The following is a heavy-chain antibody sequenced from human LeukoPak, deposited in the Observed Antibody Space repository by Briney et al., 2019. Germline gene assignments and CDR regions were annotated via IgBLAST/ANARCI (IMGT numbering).Heavy chain of an antibody. Sequence: ASVKVSCKASGYTFTSHGISWVRQAPGQGLEWMGWISAYNGNTNYAQKLQGRVTMTTDTSTSTAYMELRSLRSDDTAVYYCARVGRIAAAGSVDYWGQGTLVTVSS. D-gene: IGHD6-13*01. CDR1: GYTFTSHG. CDR3: ARVGRIAAAGSVDY. CDR2: ISAYNGNT. J-gene: IGHJ4*02. V-gene: IGHV1-18*01.